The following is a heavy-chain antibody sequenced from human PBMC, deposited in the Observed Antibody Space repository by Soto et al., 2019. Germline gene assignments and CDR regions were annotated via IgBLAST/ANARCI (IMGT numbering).Heavy chain of an antibody. D-gene: IGHD6-6*01. Sequence: SETLSLTCTVSGGSVSSGSYYWSWIRQPPGKGLEWIGYIYYSGSTNYNPSLKSRVTISVDTSKNQFSLKLSSVTAADTAVYYCARLTRQLVDLPPTRIDYWGQGTLVTVS. CDR3: ARLTRQLVDLPPTRIDY. CDR2: IYYSGST. V-gene: IGHV4-61*01. CDR1: GGSVSSGSYY. J-gene: IGHJ4*02.